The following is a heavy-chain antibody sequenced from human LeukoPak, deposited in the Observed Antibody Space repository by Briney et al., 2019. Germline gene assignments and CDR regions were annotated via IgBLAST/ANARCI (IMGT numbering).Heavy chain of an antibody. V-gene: IGHV3-7*01. Sequence: PGGSLRLSCAASGFTFSSYWMSWVRQAPGKGLEWVANIKQDGSEKYYVDSVKGRFTISRDNAKNSLYLQMDSLRAEDTAVYYCARKYSRRAFDIWGQGTMVTVSS. CDR3: ARKYSRRAFDI. CDR1: GFTFSSYW. CDR2: IKQDGSEK. D-gene: IGHD6-6*01. J-gene: IGHJ3*02.